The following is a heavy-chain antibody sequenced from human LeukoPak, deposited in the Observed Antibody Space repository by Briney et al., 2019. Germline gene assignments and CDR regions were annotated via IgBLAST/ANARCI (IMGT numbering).Heavy chain of an antibody. CDR2: IYYSGST. J-gene: IGHJ4*02. CDR1: GGSISSSSYY. CDR3: ARGEFYYGSGSYWGFDY. V-gene: IGHV4-39*07. D-gene: IGHD3-10*01. Sequence: PSETLSLTCTVSGGSISSSSYYWGWIRQPPGKGLEWIGSIYYSGSTYYNPSLKSRVTISVDTSKNQFSLKLSSVTAADTAVYYCARGEFYYGSGSYWGFDYWGQGTLVTVSS.